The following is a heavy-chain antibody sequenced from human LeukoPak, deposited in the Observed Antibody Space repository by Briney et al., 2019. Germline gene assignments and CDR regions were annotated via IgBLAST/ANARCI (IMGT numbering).Heavy chain of an antibody. CDR2: IKQDGSEK. D-gene: IGHD6-13*01. CDR3: ARDSAGNDY. Sequence: PGGSLRVSCAASGFTFSTYWMSWVRQAPGKGLEWVANIKQDGSEKYYVDSVKGRFTISRDNAKNSLYLQMNSLRAEDTAMYYCARDSAGNDYWGQGTLVTVSS. V-gene: IGHV3-7*01. CDR1: GFTFSTYW. J-gene: IGHJ4*02.